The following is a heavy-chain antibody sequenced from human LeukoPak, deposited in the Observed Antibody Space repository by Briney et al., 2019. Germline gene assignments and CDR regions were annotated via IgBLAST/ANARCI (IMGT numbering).Heavy chain of an antibody. CDR3: ARGGHPNYSPLDYYYCMDV. V-gene: IGHV1-69*13. Sequence: ASVKVSCKASGGTFSSYAISWVRQAPGQGLEWMGGIIPIFGTANYAQKFQGRVTITADESTSTAYMELSSLRSEDTAVYYCARGGHPNYSPLDYYYCMDVWGKGTTVTVSS. CDR2: IIPIFGTA. CDR1: GGTFSSYA. J-gene: IGHJ6*03. D-gene: IGHD3-10*01.